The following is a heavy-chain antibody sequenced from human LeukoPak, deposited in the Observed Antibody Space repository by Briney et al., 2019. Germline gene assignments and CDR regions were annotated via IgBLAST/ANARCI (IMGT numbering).Heavy chain of an antibody. J-gene: IGHJ5*02. CDR2: IYTSGST. CDR3: ARDAQYYYDFWSGYYIMDWFDP. D-gene: IGHD3-3*01. CDR1: GGSISSYY. Sequence: SETLSLTCTVSGGSISSYYWSWIRQPAGKGLEWIGRIYTSGSTNYNPSLKSRVTMSVDTSKNQFSLKLSSVTAADTAVYYCARDAQYYYDFWSGYYIMDWFDPWGQGTLVTVSS. V-gene: IGHV4-4*07.